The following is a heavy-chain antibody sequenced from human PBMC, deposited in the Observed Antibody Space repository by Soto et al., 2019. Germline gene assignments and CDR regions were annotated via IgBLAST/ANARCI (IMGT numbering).Heavy chain of an antibody. CDR1: GFTFTNSA. D-gene: IGHD2-21*02. CDR2: IVVGSGNT. CDR3: ARGGDIVVVTAPLDY. J-gene: IGHJ4*02. V-gene: IGHV1-58*01. Sequence: SVKVSCKASGFTFTNSAVQWVRQARGQRLEWIGWIVVGSGNTNYAQKFQERVTITRDMSTSTAYMELSSLRSEDTAVYYCARGGDIVVVTAPLDYRGQGTLVTVSS.